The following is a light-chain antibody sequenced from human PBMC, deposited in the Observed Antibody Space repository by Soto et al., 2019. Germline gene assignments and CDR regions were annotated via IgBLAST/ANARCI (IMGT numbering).Light chain of an antibody. CDR3: QQYGSSLL. CDR1: QSVRSS. CDR2: DAT. V-gene: IGKV3-20*01. Sequence: EIVMTQSPGTLSVSPGERATLFCRASQSVRSSLAWYQQKPGQAPRLFIYDATSRATGIPDRFSGSGSGTDFTLTISRLEPEDFAVYYCQQYGSSLLFGPGTKVDIK. J-gene: IGKJ3*01.